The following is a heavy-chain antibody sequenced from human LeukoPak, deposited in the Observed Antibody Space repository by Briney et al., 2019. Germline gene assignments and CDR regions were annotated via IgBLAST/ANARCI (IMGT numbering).Heavy chain of an antibody. D-gene: IGHD3-22*01. CDR2: IYYSGST. J-gene: IGHJ4*02. CDR3: ARANPYYYDSSGYFDY. CDR1: GGSISSYY. V-gene: IGHV4-59*06. Sequence: SETLSLTCTVSGGSISSYYWSWIRQHPGKGLEWIGYIYYSGSTYYNPSLKSRVTISVDTSKNQFSLKLSSVTAADTAVYYCARANPYYYDSSGYFDYWGQGTLVTVSS.